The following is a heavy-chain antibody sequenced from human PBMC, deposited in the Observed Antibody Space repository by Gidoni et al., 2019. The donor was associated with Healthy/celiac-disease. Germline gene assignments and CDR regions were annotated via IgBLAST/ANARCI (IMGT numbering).Heavy chain of an antibody. V-gene: IGHV1-69*06. CDR2: IIPIFGTT. D-gene: IGHD5-18*01. CDR3: ARDPQPMGRADAFDI. CDR1: GGTFSRYT. Sequence: VPLVQAGAEVKEPGSQVKDSWKASGGTFSRYTINWVRQAPGQGLEWMGGIIPIFGTTNYAQKFQGRVTITADKSTSTAYMELSRLRSEDTAVYYCARDPQPMGRADAFDIWGQGTMVTVSS. J-gene: IGHJ3*02.